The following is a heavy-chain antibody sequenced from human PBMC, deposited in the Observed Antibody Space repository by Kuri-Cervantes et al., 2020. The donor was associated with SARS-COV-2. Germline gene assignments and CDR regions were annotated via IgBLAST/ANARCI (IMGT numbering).Heavy chain of an antibody. CDR2: INAGNGNT. V-gene: IGHV1-3*01. CDR3: ARRDIVVVPAGNDSFDI. D-gene: IGHD2-2*01. Sequence: ASVKVSCKASGYTFTSYAMHWVRQAPGQRLEWVGWINAGNGNTKYTQKFQGRVTITRDTSALTAYMELSSLRSEDTAVYYCARRDIVVVPAGNDSFDIWGQGTMVTVSS. J-gene: IGHJ3*02. CDR1: GYTFTSYA.